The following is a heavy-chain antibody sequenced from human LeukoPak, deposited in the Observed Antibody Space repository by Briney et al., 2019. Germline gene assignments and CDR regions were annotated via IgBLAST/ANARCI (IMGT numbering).Heavy chain of an antibody. CDR2: ISDSGKFT. CDR3: AKDRTVVVPAYYFDY. V-gene: IGHV3-23*01. Sequence: GGSLRPSCEVSGFIFISYAMSWVRQAPGKGLEWVSVISDSGKFTFYADSVKGRFTISRDNSKNVLYLQMNSLRAEDTAVYYCAKDRTVVVPAYYFDYWGQGTLVTVSS. D-gene: IGHD2-2*01. J-gene: IGHJ4*02. CDR1: GFIFISYA.